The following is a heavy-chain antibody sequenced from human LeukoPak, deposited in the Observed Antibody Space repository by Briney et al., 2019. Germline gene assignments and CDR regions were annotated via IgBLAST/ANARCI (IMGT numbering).Heavy chain of an antibody. D-gene: IGHD6-19*01. CDR1: GFTFSSYW. CDR2: INSDGSST. V-gene: IGHV3-74*01. CDR3: ARDAGSGWSHFDY. Sequence: GGSLRLSCVASGFTFSSYWMHWVRQTPGKGLVWVSRINSDGSSTTYADSVKGRFTISRDNAKNTLYLQMNSLRAEDTAVYYCARDAGSGWSHFDYRGQGTLVTVSS. J-gene: IGHJ4*02.